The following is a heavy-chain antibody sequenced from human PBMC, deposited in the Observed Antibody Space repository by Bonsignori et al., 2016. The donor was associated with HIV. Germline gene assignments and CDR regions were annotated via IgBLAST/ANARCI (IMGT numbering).Heavy chain of an antibody. CDR2: ISSSSSYI. J-gene: IGHJ3*02. CDR1: GFTFSSYS. D-gene: IGHD1-14*01. V-gene: IGHV3-21*01. CDR3: ARNSRGFDAFDI. Sequence: LRLSCAASGFTFSSYSMNWVRQAPGKGLEWVSSISSSSSYIYYADSVKGRFTISRDNAKNSLYLQMNSLRAEDTAVYYCARNSRGFDAFDIWGQGTMVTVSS.